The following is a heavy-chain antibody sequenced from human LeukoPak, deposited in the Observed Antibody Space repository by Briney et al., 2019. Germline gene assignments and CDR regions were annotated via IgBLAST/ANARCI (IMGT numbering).Heavy chain of an antibody. V-gene: IGHV4-59*08. CDR3: ARHPLQHTYTLYYGMDV. D-gene: IGHD2-2*01. J-gene: IGHJ6*02. CDR2: IYHNGST. CDR1: GGSINSYY. Sequence: PSETLSLTCTVSGGSINSYYWTWIRQPPGKGLEWIGYIYHNGSTNYNPSLKSRVTISIDPSKTHFSLKLSSVTAADAALYYCARHPLQHTYTLYYGMDVWGQGTTVTVSS.